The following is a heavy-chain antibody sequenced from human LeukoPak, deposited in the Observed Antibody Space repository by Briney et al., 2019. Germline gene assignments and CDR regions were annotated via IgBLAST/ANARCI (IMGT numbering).Heavy chain of an antibody. V-gene: IGHV4-61*02. CDR2: IYTSGNT. J-gene: IGHJ4*02. CDR3: ARGGGTTRIDY. Sequence: SETLSLTCTVSGDSIRSGTYYWSWIRQPAGKALEWIGRIYTSGNTNYNPSLKSRVTISVDTSKNQFSLKLSSVTAADTAVYYCARGGGTTRIDYWGQGTLVTVSS. CDR1: GDSIRSGTYY. D-gene: IGHD4-17*01.